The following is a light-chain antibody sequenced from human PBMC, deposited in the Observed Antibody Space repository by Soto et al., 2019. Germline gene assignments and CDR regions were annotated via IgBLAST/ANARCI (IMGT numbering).Light chain of an antibody. CDR2: TNN. CDR3: AAWDDSLNGLV. CDR1: NSNIGSNP. Sequence: QAVVTQPPSASGTPGQRVIISCSGSNSNIGSNPVNWYQQLPGTAPKLFIYTNNQRPSGVPERFSGSKSGTSASLAISGLQSEDEADYYCAAWDDSLNGLVFGGGTKLTVL. V-gene: IGLV1-44*01. J-gene: IGLJ3*02.